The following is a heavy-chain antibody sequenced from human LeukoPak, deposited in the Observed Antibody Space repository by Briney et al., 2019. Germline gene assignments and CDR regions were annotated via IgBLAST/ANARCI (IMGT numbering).Heavy chain of an antibody. CDR3: ARGGDYGDFPSY. D-gene: IGHD4-17*01. Sequence: ASVKVSCKASGYTFTSCDINWVRQATGQGLEWMGWMNPNSGNTGYAQKFQGRVTMTRNTSISTAYMELSSLRSEDTAVYYCARGGDYGDFPSYWGQGTLVTLSS. CDR2: MNPNSGNT. J-gene: IGHJ4*02. V-gene: IGHV1-8*01. CDR1: GYTFTSCD.